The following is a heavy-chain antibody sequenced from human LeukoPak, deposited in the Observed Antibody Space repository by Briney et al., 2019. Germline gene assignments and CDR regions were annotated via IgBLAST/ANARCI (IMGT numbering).Heavy chain of an antibody. CDR1: GYTFTGYY. V-gene: IGHV1-2*02. J-gene: IGHJ4*02. D-gene: IGHD3-16*01. CDR2: INPNSGGT. Sequence: GASVKVSCKASGYTFTGYYMHWVRQAPGQGLEWMGWINPNSGGTNYAQKFQGRVTMTRDTSISTAYMELRSLTSDDRAVYYCARASAYKPPREGEDDSFDYWGQGTLVTVSS. CDR3: ARASAYKPPREGEDDSFDY.